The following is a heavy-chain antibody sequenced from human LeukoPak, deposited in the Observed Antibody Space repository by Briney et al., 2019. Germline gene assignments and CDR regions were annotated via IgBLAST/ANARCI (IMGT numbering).Heavy chain of an antibody. CDR2: ISYDGSNK. V-gene: IGHV3-30*03. CDR3: ARDSSGWSRDY. J-gene: IGHJ4*02. D-gene: IGHD6-19*01. CDR1: GFTFSPYG. Sequence: PGRSLRLSCAASGFTFSPYGMHWVRQAPGKGLEWVAVISYDGSNKYYADSVKGRFTISRDNSKNTLYLQMNSLRAEDTAVYYCARDSSGWSRDYWGQGTLVTVSS.